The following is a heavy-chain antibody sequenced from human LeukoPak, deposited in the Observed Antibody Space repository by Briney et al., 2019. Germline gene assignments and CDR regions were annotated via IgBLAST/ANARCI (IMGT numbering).Heavy chain of an antibody. J-gene: IGHJ4*02. CDR2: ISYDGNNK. Sequence: GGSLRLSCAASGFTFRSHAMHWVRQAPGKGLEWMSVISYDGNNKDYADSVKGRFTVSRDNSKNTLYLQMNNLRPEDTAVYYCARVDDFDAPFVTPIEYWGQGTLVTVSP. V-gene: IGHV3-30-3*01. CDR1: GFTFRSHA. D-gene: IGHD4-23*01. CDR3: ARVDDFDAPFVTPIEY.